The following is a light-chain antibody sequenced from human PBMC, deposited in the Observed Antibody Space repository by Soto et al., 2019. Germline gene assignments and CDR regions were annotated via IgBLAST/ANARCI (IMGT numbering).Light chain of an antibody. Sequence: QSALTQPASISGSPGQSITISCTGTSSDVGGYNYVSWYQQYPGKAPKLMIYDVDNRHSGISNRFSGSKSGKTSSLAISGFQAEDEADYYCSSYTSSSTVIFGVGTKLTVL. J-gene: IGLJ2*01. CDR1: SSDVGGYNY. CDR2: DVD. CDR3: SSYTSSSTVI. V-gene: IGLV2-14*03.